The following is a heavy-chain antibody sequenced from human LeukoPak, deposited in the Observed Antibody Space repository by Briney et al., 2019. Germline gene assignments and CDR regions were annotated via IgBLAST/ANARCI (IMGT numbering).Heavy chain of an antibody. CDR1: GFTFSNYG. V-gene: IGHV3-30*02. D-gene: IGHD1-26*01. CDR2: IRFDGSNK. Sequence: GGSLRLSCAASGFTFSNYGVHWVRQAPGKGLEWVAFIRFDGSNKYYADSVKGRFTISRDNAKNSLYLQMNSLRAEDTAVYYCARKGGATTYGYYYYMDVWGKGTTVTISS. CDR3: ARKGGATTYGYYYYMDV. J-gene: IGHJ6*03.